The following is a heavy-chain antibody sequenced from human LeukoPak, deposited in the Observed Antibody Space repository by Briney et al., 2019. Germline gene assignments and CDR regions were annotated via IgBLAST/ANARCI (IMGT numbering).Heavy chain of an antibody. D-gene: IGHD6-13*01. CDR1: GGSFSGYY. Sequence: PSETLSLTCAVYGGSFSGYYWSWIRQPPGKGLEWIGEINHSGSTNYNPSLKSRVTISVDRSKNQFSLKLSSVTAADTAVYYCARVARYSKFDYWGQGTLVTVSS. V-gene: IGHV4-34*01. CDR3: ARVARYSKFDY. J-gene: IGHJ4*02. CDR2: INHSGST.